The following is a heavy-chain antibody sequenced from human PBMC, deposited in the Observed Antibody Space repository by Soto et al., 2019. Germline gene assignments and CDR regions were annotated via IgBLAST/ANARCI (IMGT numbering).Heavy chain of an antibody. CDR2: IRGDGGGT. J-gene: IGHJ4*02. D-gene: IGHD4-4*01. V-gene: IGHV3-7*01. CDR1: GFTFSSYA. Sequence: GGTLRLSYTASGFTFSSYAMSGVRQATGKGLEWVANIRGDGGGTYYADSVKGRFTISRDNAKNSVYLQMHSLRAEDKAVYYSAKADYSTAFGGQGTLVTVTS. CDR3: AKADYSTAF.